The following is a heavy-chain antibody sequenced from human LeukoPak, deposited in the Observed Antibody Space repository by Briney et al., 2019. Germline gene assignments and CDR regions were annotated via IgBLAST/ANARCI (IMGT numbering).Heavy chain of an antibody. Sequence: GGSLRLSCAASGFTFSDYYMSWIRQAPGKGPEWVSRINSDGSSTSYADSVKGRFTFSRDNAKSTLSLQMNSLRAGDTAVYYCARANTYYYDSSGYSVDYWGQGTLVTVSS. CDR1: GFTFSDYY. CDR3: ARANTYYYDSSGYSVDY. V-gene: IGHV3-74*01. D-gene: IGHD3-22*01. CDR2: INSDGSST. J-gene: IGHJ4*02.